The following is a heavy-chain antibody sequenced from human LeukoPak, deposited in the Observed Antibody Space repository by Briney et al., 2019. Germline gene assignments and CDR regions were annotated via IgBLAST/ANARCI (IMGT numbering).Heavy chain of an antibody. V-gene: IGHV4-59*08. CDR2: FYNSGST. Sequence: SETLSLTCTVSGGAISFYYWSWIRQPPGKGLEWIGYFYNSGSTNYNPSLESRVTISVDTSKNQFSLKVNSVTAADTAVYYCARQGSGPKAWVDYWGQGTLVTVSS. CDR1: GGAISFYY. J-gene: IGHJ4*02. CDR3: ARQGSGPKAWVDY. D-gene: IGHD3-16*01.